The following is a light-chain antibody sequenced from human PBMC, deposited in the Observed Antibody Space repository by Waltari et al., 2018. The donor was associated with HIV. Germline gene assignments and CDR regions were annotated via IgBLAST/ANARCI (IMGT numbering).Light chain of an antibody. V-gene: IGLV1-44*01. CDR1: SSNIGSNA. CDR3: AAWDDSLNGPL. J-gene: IGLJ3*02. Sequence: QSVLTQPPSASGTPGQRVTISCSGSSSNIGSNAVNWYQQLPGTAPKLLIYSDNQRPAGVPDRFSGSKSGTSAPLAISGLQSEDEANYYCAAWDDSLNGPLFGGGTKLTVL. CDR2: SDN.